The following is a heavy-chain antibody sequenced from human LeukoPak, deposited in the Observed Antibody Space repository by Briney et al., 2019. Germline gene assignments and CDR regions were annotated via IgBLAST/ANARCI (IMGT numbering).Heavy chain of an antibody. D-gene: IGHD2-2*01. CDR2: IYASGST. J-gene: IGHJ2*01. CDR3: ARDGSSVFWYFDL. Sequence: PSETLSLTCTASGGSIRSYYWSWIRQPAGKGLEWIGRIYASGSTNYNPSLKSRVTMSVDTSKNQFSLRLTSVTAADTAVYYCARDGSSVFWYFDLWGRGSRVTVSS. V-gene: IGHV4-4*07. CDR1: GGSIRSYY.